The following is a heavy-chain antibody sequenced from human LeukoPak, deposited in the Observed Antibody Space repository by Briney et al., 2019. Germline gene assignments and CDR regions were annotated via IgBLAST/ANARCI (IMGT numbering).Heavy chain of an antibody. CDR2: IKQDGSEK. CDR1: GFTFSTYW. Sequence: PGGSLRLPCAASGFTFSTYWMSWVRQAPGKGLEWVANIKQDGSEKYYVDSVKGRFTISRDNAKNSLYLQMNSLRAEDTAMYYCARDSAGNDYWGQGTLVTVPS. J-gene: IGHJ4*02. CDR3: ARDSAGNDY. V-gene: IGHV3-7*01. D-gene: IGHD6-13*01.